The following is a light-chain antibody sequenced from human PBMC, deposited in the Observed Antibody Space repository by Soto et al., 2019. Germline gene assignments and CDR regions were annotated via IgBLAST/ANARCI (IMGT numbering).Light chain of an antibody. CDR2: GAS. CDR3: QKYNNWPRT. V-gene: IGKV3-15*01. J-gene: IGKJ1*01. CDR1: QSVSSN. Sequence: EIVMTQSPGTLSVAPGERATLSCRASQSVSSNLAWYQQKPGQAPRLLIYGASTRATGIPARFSGSGSGTVFTLTISSLQSEDFAVYYCQKYNNWPRTFGQGTKV.